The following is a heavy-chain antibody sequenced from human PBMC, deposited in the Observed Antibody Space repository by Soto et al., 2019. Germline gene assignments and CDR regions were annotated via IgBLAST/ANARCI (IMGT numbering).Heavy chain of an antibody. Sequence: QVQLQESGPGLVKPSGTLSLTCAVSSGSISSSNWWSLVRQPPGKGVEWIGEIYHSGSTNYNPSLKSRVTISIDTSKNPFSLKLSSVTAEDTAVYYCARVGHLAWYFDLWGRGTLVTVSS. J-gene: IGHJ2*01. CDR2: IYHSGST. D-gene: IGHD3-3*02. CDR1: SGSISSSNW. V-gene: IGHV4-4*02. CDR3: ARVGHLAWYFDL.